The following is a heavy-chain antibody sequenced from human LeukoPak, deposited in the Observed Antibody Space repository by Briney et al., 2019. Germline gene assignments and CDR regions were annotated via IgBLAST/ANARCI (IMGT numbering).Heavy chain of an antibody. CDR3: ARGTYDFWSGYRYYMDV. J-gene: IGHJ6*03. V-gene: IGHV1-18*01. D-gene: IGHD3-3*01. Sequence: ASVKVSCKASGGTFSSYAISWVRQAPGQGLEWMGWISAYNGNTNYAQKLQGRVTMTTDTSTSTAYMELRSLRSDDTAVYYCARGTYDFWSGYRYYMDVWGKGITVTVSS. CDR2: ISAYNGNT. CDR1: GGTFSSYA.